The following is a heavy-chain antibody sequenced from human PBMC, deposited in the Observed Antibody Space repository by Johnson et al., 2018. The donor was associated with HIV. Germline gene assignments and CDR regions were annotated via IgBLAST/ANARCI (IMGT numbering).Heavy chain of an antibody. CDR1: GFTVSSNY. CDR2: IYSGDRT. D-gene: IGHD6-19*01. CDR3: AGRSSAWYEDAFDI. V-gene: IGHV3-66*01. J-gene: IGHJ3*02. Sequence: VQLVESGGGVVQPGRSLRLSCAASGFTVSSNYMSWVRQAPGKGLEWVSVIYSGDRTYSEVAVKGRFTISRDSSKNTLFLQMNSLRVEDTAIYYCAGRSSAWYEDAFDIWGQGTMVTVSS.